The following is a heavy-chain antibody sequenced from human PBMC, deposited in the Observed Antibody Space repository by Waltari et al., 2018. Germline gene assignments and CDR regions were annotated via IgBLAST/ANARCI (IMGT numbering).Heavy chain of an antibody. CDR3: AREEAGSHFNS. CDR2: TSYDGSNI. D-gene: IGHD6-13*01. V-gene: IGHV3-30*01. CDR1: GFSICTDA. Sequence: QVHLVESGGGVVQPGRSLGLSCAASGFSICTDARPWVRQAPGKGLEWVAVTSYDGSNIYYADSVKGRLTISRDNSKNTVYLQMNSLRAEDTAVYYCAREEAGSHFNSWGQGTLVSVSS. J-gene: IGHJ5*02.